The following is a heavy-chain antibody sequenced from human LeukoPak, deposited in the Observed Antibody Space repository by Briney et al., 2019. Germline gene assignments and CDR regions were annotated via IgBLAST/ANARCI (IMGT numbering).Heavy chain of an antibody. J-gene: IGHJ4*02. D-gene: IGHD4-17*01. V-gene: IGHV1-18*01. CDR1: GYTFTTYG. CDR2: ISAYNGNT. CDR3: AREFDYGGFDY. Sequence: ASVKVSCKASGYTFTTYGISWVRQAPGQGLQWMGWISAYNGNTNYAQKLQDRVTMTTDTSTSTAYMELRSLRSDDTAVYYCAREFDYGGFDYWGQGALVTVSS.